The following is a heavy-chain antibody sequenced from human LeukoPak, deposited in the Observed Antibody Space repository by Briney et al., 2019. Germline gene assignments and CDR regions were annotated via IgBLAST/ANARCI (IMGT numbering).Heavy chain of an antibody. V-gene: IGHV3-23*01. CDR2: ISGSGGST. CDR1: GFTFSSYA. D-gene: IGHD3-22*01. J-gene: IGHJ4*02. Sequence: GGSLRLSCAASGFTFSSYAMSWVRQAPGKGLEWGSAISGSGGSTYYADSVKGRFTISRDNSKNTLYLQMNSLRAEDTAVYYCAKAPYYYDSSGYSEWGQGTLVTVSS. CDR3: AKAPYYYDSSGYSE.